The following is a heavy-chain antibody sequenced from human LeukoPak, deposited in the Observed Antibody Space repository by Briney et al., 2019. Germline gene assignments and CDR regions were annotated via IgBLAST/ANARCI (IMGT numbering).Heavy chain of an antibody. CDR1: GGSFSTYY. J-gene: IGHJ4*02. D-gene: IGHD2-21*01. Sequence: PSETLSLTCTVSGGSFSTYYWSWIRQPPGRGLEWIGYIYYSGSTDYNPSLKSRVTMSLDTSKNKFSLNLRSVTAAATAVYCCARAVISLGGGVAKGFDCWGQGTLVTVSS. V-gene: IGHV4-59*12. CDR2: IYYSGST. CDR3: ARAVISLGGGVAKGFDC.